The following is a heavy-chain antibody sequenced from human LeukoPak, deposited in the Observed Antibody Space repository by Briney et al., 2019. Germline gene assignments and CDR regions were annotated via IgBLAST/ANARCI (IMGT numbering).Heavy chain of an antibody. CDR2: INHSGST. V-gene: IGHV4-34*01. Sequence: SETLSLTCAVYGGSFSGYYWSWIRQPPGEGLEWIGEINHSGSTNYNPSLKSRVTISVDTSKNQFSLKLSSVTAADTAVYYCARVVVPPSGRYYYYYGMDVWGQGTTVTVSS. CDR1: GGSFSGYY. D-gene: IGHD2-2*01. J-gene: IGHJ6*02. CDR3: ARVVVPPSGRYYYYYGMDV.